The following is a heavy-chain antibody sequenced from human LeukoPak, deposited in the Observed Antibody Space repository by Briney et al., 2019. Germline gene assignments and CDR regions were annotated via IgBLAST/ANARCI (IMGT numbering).Heavy chain of an antibody. CDR1: GFTFTSSA. V-gene: IGHV1-58*02. CDR2: IVVGSGNT. Sequence: SVKVSCKASGFTFTSSAMQWVRQARGQRLEWIGWIVVGSGNTNYAQKFQGRVTMTRDTSTSTVYMELSSLRSEDTAVYYCASTLVSSNYYYYGMDVWGQGTTVTVSS. CDR3: ASTLVSSNYYYYGMDV. J-gene: IGHJ6*02.